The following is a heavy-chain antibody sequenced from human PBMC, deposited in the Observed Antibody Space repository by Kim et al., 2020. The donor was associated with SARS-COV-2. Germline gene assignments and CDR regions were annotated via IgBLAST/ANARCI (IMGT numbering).Heavy chain of an antibody. J-gene: IGHJ4*02. CDR3: ARGRWIQLWFDY. V-gene: IGHV4-34*01. Sequence: NYNPSLKSRVTISVDTSKNQFSLKLSSVTAADTAVYYCARGRWIQLWFDYWGQGTLVTVSS. D-gene: IGHD5-18*01.